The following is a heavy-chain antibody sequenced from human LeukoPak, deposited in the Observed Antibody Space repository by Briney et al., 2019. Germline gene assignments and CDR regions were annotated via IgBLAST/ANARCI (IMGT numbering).Heavy chain of an antibody. CDR3: AKDRYSFGSYYMDV. D-gene: IGHD5-18*01. Sequence: GESLRLSCVASGFTFSYYGMSWVRQAPGKGLEWVSAISGSGDSTYYADSVKGRFTISRDNSKNTLYLQMSSLRAEDTAIYYCAKDRYSFGSYYMDVWGKGTTVTISS. J-gene: IGHJ6*03. CDR2: ISGSGDST. V-gene: IGHV3-23*01. CDR1: GFTFSYYG.